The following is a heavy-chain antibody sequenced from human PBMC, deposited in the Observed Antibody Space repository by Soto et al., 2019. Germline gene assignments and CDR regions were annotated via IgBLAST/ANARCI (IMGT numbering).Heavy chain of an antibody. CDR3: ARGMNPQDY. J-gene: IGHJ4*02. V-gene: IGHV4-30-2*01. Sequence: PSETLSLTCAISGAPITWGDYSWNWIRQPPGKGLEWIGYIFHGGSTYYNPSLRSRVTISVDRSRTQFSLSLASVAAADTAMYYCARGMNPQDYWGQGTLVTVSS. CDR2: IFHGGST. D-gene: IGHD6-13*01. CDR1: GAPITWGDYS.